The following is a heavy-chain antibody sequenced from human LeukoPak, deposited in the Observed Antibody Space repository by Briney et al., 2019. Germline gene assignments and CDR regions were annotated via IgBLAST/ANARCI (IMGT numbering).Heavy chain of an antibody. CDR3: ARGGGSGSYYYYYYGMDV. CDR1: GGSISSGGYS. V-gene: IGHV4-30-2*01. Sequence: SETLSLTCAVSGGSISSGGYSWSWIRQPPGKGLEWIGYIYHSGSTYYNPSLKSRVTISVDRSKNQFSLKLSSVTAADTAVYYCARGGGSGSYYYYYYGMDVWGQGTTVTVSS. J-gene: IGHJ6*02. CDR2: IYHSGST. D-gene: IGHD3-10*01.